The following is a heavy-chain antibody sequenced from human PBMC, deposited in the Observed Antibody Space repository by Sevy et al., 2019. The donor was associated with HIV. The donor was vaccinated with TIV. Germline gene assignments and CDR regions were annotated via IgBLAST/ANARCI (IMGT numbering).Heavy chain of an antibody. CDR3: AREALRYFDWLLPFYFDY. J-gene: IGHJ4*02. CDR1: GDSVSSNSAA. V-gene: IGHV6-1*01. Sequence: SQTLSLTCAISGDSVSSNSAAWNWIRQSPSRGLEWLGRTYYRSKWYNDYAVSVKSRITINPDTSKNQFSLQLNSVTPEDMAVYYCAREALRYFDWLLPFYFDYWGQGTLVTVSS. CDR2: TYYRSKWYN. D-gene: IGHD3-9*01.